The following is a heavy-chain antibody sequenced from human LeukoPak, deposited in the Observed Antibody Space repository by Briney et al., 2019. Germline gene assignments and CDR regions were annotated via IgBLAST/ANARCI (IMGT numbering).Heavy chain of an antibody. CDR3: VRDESNSWSYYFDY. J-gene: IGHJ4*02. V-gene: IGHV1-2*02. CDR1: GYTFTGYY. D-gene: IGHD4-11*01. Sequence: ASVKVSCKASGYTFTGYYIHWVRQAPGQGLEWMGCINAKSGGTNYAQEFQGRVTMTRDTSISTAYMELSRLKSDDTAVYYCVRDESNSWSYYFDYWGQGTLVTVSS. CDR2: INAKSGGT.